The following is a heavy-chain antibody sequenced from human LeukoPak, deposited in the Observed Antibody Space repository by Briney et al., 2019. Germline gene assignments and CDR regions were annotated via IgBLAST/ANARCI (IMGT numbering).Heavy chain of an antibody. D-gene: IGHD5-24*01. V-gene: IGHV3-33*06. Sequence: GRSLRLSCAASGFTFSSYGMHWVRQAPGKGLEWVAVIWYDGSNKYYADSVKGRFTISRDNSKNTLYLQMNSLRAEDTAVYYCAKDGEMATKFHFDYWGQGTLVTVSS. CDR3: AKDGEMATKFHFDY. J-gene: IGHJ4*02. CDR2: IWYDGSNK. CDR1: GFTFSSYG.